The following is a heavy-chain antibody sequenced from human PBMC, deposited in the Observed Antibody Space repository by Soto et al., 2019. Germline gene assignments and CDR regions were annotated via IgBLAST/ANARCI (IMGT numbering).Heavy chain of an antibody. Sequence: GVSLRLSCAASGFTFGTYWMHWFRQAPGKGLLWVSRISGNGRHTHYADFAKGRFSISRDNAKNTVILQMNSLRVDDSAVYYCATIRDCGGACSDRYFQYWGQGTLVTVAS. CDR1: GFTFGTYW. V-gene: IGHV3-74*01. CDR3: ATIRDCGGACSDRYFQY. D-gene: IGHD2-21*02. J-gene: IGHJ1*01. CDR2: ISGNGRHT.